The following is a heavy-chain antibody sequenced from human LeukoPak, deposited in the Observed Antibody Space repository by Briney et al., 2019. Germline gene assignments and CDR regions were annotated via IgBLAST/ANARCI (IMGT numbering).Heavy chain of an antibody. CDR2: ISSSSSTI. Sequence: GGSLRLSCAASGFTFSSYSMNWVRQAPRKGLEWVSYISSSSSTIYYADSVKGRFTISRGNAKNSLYLQMNSLRAEDTAVYYCATGRSCTTCYLPGYWGQGTLVTVSS. V-gene: IGHV3-48*04. J-gene: IGHJ4*02. CDR3: ATGRSCTTCYLPGY. D-gene: IGHD2-2*01. CDR1: GFTFSSYS.